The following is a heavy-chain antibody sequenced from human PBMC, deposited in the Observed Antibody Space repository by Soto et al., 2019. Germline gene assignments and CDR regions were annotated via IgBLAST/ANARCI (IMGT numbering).Heavy chain of an antibody. CDR3: AFFFQAEDGIRYVRSVSAFLLNRSSDL. CDR2: ISVSGGTT. D-gene: IGHD3-10*02. Sequence: PGKGLEWVSTISVSGGTTSYADSVRARFTISRDNSKNTLFLQMNSLSAEDTAIYYFAFFFQAEDGIRYVRSVSAFLLNRSSDL. V-gene: IGHV3-23*01. J-gene: IGHJ2*01.